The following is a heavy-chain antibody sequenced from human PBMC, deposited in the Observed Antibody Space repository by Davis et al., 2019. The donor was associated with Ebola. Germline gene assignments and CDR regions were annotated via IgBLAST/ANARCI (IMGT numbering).Heavy chain of an antibody. CDR2: ISGSGGST. V-gene: IGHV3-23*01. Sequence: GESLKISCAASGFTFSTYWMSWVRQAPGKGLEWVSAISGSGGSTYYADSVKGRFTISRDNSKNTLYLQMNSLRAEDTAVYYCAKTDSSGWYYFDYWGQGTLVTVSS. D-gene: IGHD6-19*01. CDR1: GFTFSTYW. CDR3: AKTDSSGWYYFDY. J-gene: IGHJ4*02.